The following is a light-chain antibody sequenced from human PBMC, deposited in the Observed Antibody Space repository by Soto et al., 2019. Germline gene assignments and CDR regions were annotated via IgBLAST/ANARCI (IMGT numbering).Light chain of an antibody. V-gene: IGLV2-23*01. J-gene: IGLJ3*02. CDR2: EAT. CDR1: SSDVGTYDL. CDR3: CSFAGSNSWV. Sequence: QSAVTQPASVSGSPGQSITISCTGTSSDVGTYDLVSWYQHHPGAAPKLIIYEATRRHSGISNRFSGSKSGNTASLTISGLHAEDEADYYCCSFAGSNSWVFGGGTKLTVL.